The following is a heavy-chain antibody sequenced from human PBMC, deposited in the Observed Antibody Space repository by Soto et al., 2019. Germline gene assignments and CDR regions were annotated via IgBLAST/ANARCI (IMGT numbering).Heavy chain of an antibody. V-gene: IGHV3-33*01. CDR3: ARDLTFGAVPKDYYYGMDV. CDR1: GFTFSSYG. J-gene: IGHJ6*02. Sequence: QVQLVESGGGVVQPGRSLRLSCAASGFTFSSYGMHWVRQAPGKGLEWVAVIWYEGSNKYYADSVKGRFTIFRDNSKNTLYLQMNSLRAEDTAVYYCARDLTFGAVPKDYYYGMDVWGQGTTVTVSS. D-gene: IGHD3-3*01. CDR2: IWYEGSNK.